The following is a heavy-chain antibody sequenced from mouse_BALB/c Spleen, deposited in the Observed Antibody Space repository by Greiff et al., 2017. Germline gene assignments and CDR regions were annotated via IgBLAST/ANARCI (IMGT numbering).Heavy chain of an antibody. J-gene: IGHJ2*01. CDR1: GYTFTSYW. CDR3: ARYHDGYYDY. V-gene: IGHV1-87*01. D-gene: IGHD2-3*01. Sequence: QVQLKESGAELARPGASVKLSCKASGYTFTSYWMQWVKQRPGQGLEWIGAIYPGDGDTRYTQKFKGKATLTADKSSSTAYMQLSSLASEDSAIYYCARYHDGYYDYWGQGTTLTVSS. CDR2: IYPGDGDT.